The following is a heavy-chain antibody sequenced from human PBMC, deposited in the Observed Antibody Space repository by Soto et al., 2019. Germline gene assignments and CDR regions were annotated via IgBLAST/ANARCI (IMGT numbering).Heavy chain of an antibody. CDR2: ISAYNGNT. Sequence: ASVKVSCKASGYTFTSYGISWVRQAPGQGLEWMGWISAYNGNTNYAQKLQGRVTMTTDTSTSTAYMELRSLRSDDTAVYYCARERARPFYYYGMDVWGQGTTVTVSS. J-gene: IGHJ6*02. CDR1: GYTFTSYG. V-gene: IGHV1-18*01. D-gene: IGHD3-3*02. CDR3: ARERARPFYYYGMDV.